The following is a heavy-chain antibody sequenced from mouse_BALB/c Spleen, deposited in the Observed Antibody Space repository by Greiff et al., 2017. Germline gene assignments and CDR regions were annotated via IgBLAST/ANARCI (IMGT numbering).Heavy chain of an antibody. CDR2: ISDGGSYT. J-gene: IGHJ2*01. D-gene: IGHD2-10*01. V-gene: IGHV5-4*02. Sequence: EVKLVESGGGLVKPGGSLKLSCAASGFTFSDYYMYWVRQTPEKRLEWVATISDGGSYTYYPDSVKGRFTISRDNAKNNLYLQMSSLKSEDTAMYYCARSFYGPFDYWGQGTTLTVSS. CDR1: GFTFSDYY. CDR3: ARSFYGPFDY.